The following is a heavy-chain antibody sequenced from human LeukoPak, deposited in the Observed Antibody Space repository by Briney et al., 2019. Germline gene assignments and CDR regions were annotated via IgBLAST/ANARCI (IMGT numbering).Heavy chain of an antibody. V-gene: IGHV4-59*08. Sequence: SETLSVTCTDPGGSISIYYWSRFRQPPGKGLEWIGYIHHSGNTNYNPSLKSRVTMSVDTSKNQFSLKLRSVTATDTAMYYCARRREAVTGTGTFDIWGQGTMVTV. J-gene: IGHJ3*02. CDR2: IHHSGNT. CDR1: GGSISIYY. CDR3: ARRREAVTGTGTFDI. D-gene: IGHD6-19*01.